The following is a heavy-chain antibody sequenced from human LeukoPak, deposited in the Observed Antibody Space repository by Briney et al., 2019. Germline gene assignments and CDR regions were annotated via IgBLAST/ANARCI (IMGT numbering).Heavy chain of an antibody. V-gene: IGHV1-2*02. J-gene: IGHJ4*02. CDR2: INPNSGGT. D-gene: IGHD3-9*01. CDR1: GYTFTGYY. Sequence: ASVKVSCKASGYTFTGYYMHWVRQAPGQGLEWMGWINPNSGGTNYAQKFQGRVTMTRDTSISTAYMELSSLTSDDTAYYYCARGQYFKILTGSFQYWGQGTLVTVSS. CDR3: ARGQYFKILTGSFQY.